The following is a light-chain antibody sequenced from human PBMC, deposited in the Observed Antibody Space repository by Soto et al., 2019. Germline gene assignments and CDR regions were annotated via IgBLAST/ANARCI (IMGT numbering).Light chain of an antibody. CDR3: SSYTSSNTLL. CDR1: SSDVGNYNR. V-gene: IGLV2-18*02. CDR2: EVT. J-gene: IGLJ2*01. Sequence: QSVLTQPPSVSGSPGQSVTISCTGTSSDVGNYNRVSWYQQPPGTAPKLMIYEVTNRPSGVPDRFSGSKSGNTASLSISGLQAEDEADYYCSSYTSSNTLLFGGGTKVTVL.